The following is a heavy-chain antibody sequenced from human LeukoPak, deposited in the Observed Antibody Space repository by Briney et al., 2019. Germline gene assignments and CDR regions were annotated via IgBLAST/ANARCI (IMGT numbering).Heavy chain of an antibody. Sequence: PGGSLRLSCATSEFTFTWYWMTWVRQAPGKGLEWVAHIKQDGSEKYYVDSVKGRFTISRDNAKKSLYLQMNSLRAEDTAVYYCARETQYYDILTGYYKTPPVFEYWGQGTLVTVSS. CDR2: IKQDGSEK. D-gene: IGHD3-9*01. J-gene: IGHJ4*02. V-gene: IGHV3-7*01. CDR1: EFTFTWYW. CDR3: ARETQYYDILTGYYKTPPVFEY.